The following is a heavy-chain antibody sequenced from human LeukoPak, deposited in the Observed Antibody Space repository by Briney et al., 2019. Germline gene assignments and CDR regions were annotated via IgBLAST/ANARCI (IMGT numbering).Heavy chain of an antibody. CDR2: ISSSSRYI. CDR3: ARDLTVGATVRYFDY. V-gene: IGHV3-21*01. CDR1: GFTFSSYS. D-gene: IGHD1-26*01. Sequence: GGSLRLSCAASGFTFSSYSMNWVRQAPGKGLEWVSSISSSSRYIYYADSVKGRFTISRDNAKNSLYLQMNSLRAEDTAVYYCARDLTVGATVRYFDYWGQGTLVTVSS. J-gene: IGHJ4*02.